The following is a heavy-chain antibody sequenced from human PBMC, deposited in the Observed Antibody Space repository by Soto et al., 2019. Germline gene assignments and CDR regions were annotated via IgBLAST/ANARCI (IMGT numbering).Heavy chain of an antibody. CDR2: MYWDSDK. CDR1: GFSLSTGVG. Sequence: ESGPTLVNPTQTLTLTCTFSGFSLSTGVGVGWIRQPPGKALEWLALMYWDSDKRYSPSLKSRLTITKDPSKNQVVLTMTNMDPVDTATYYCARHYYYDSSGYYRPFDYWGQGTLVTVSS. CDR3: ARHYYYDSSGYYRPFDY. D-gene: IGHD3-22*01. J-gene: IGHJ4*02. V-gene: IGHV2-5*02.